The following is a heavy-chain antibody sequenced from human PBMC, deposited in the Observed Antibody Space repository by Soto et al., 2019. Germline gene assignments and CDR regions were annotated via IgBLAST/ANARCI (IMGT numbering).Heavy chain of an antibody. D-gene: IGHD3-9*01. V-gene: IGHV5-51*01. CDR3: ARRHDDILTGAYSGMDV. CDR1: GYSFTSYW. CDR2: IYPGDSDT. J-gene: IGHJ6*02. Sequence: PGESLKISCKGSGYSFTSYWIGWVRQMPGKGLEWMGIIYPGDSDTRYSPSFQGQVTISVDKSISTAYLQWRSLKASDTAMYYCARRHDDILTGAYSGMDVWGQGTTVTVSS.